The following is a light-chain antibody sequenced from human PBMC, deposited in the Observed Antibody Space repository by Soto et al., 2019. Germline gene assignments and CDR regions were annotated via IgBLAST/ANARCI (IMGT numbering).Light chain of an antibody. J-gene: IGKJ4*01. CDR2: AAS. V-gene: IGKV1-17*03. Sequence: DIEITQSPSCIYGYVGSRATITFRSSQPISNYLAWFQQKAGKVPKRLIYAASSLQSGVPSRFSGSGSGTEFTLAISSLQTEDFATYYCLQHNSYPLTFGGGTMVDIK. CDR3: LQHNSYPLT. CDR1: QPISNY.